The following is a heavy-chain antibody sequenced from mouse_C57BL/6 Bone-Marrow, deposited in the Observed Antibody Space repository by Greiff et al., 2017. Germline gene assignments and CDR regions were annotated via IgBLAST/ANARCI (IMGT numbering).Heavy chain of an antibody. V-gene: IGHV1-82*01. CDR2: IYPGDGDT. CDR1: GYAFSSSW. D-gene: IGHD1-1*01. CDR3: ARLRAYYGSSYDWYFDV. Sequence: VHLVESGPELVKPGASVKISCKASGYAFSSSWMNWVKQRPGKGLEWIGRIYPGDGDTNYNGKFKGKATLTADKSSSTAYMQLSSLTSEDSAVYFCARLRAYYGSSYDWYFDVWGTGTTVTVSS. J-gene: IGHJ1*03.